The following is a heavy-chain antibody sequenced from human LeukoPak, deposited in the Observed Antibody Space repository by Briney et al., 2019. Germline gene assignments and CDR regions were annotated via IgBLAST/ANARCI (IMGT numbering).Heavy chain of an antibody. D-gene: IGHD3-3*01. CDR2: INNDGSST. V-gene: IGHV3-74*01. CDR1: GFIFSDHW. CDR3: VRERNNFWSGHHSIFDY. Sequence: GGSLRLSCAASGFIFSDHWMHWARQAPGKGLVWLSRINNDGSSTIYADSVKGRFTFSRDNAENTLFLEMSSLRVEDTAVYYCVRERNNFWSGHHSIFDYWGQGTLVTVSS. J-gene: IGHJ4*02.